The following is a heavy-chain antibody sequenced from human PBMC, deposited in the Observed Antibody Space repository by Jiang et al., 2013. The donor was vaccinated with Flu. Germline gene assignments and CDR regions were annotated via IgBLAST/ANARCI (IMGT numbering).Heavy chain of an antibody. CDR3: TRDKLRGYYDSSGSTIDY. J-gene: IGHJ4*02. V-gene: IGHV3-49*04. CDR2: IRSKAYGGTT. CDR1: GFSFGDYA. Sequence: QLVESGGGLVQPGRSLRLSCTASGFSFGDYAMSWVRQAPGKGLEWVGFIRSKAYGGTTEYAASVKGRFTISRDDSKSIAYLQMNSLKTEDTAVYYCTRDKLRGYYDSSGSTIDYWGQGTLVTVSS. D-gene: IGHD3-22*01.